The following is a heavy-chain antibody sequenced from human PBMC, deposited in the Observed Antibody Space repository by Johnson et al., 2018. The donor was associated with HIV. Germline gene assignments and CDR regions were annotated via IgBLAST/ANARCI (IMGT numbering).Heavy chain of an antibody. Sequence: EVQLVESGGGLVQPGGSLRLSCAASGFTVSSNYMSWVRQAPGKGLEWVSVIYSGGSTYYADSVKGRFTISRDNSKNTLYLQMNSLRAGDTAVYYCARGTYYYDSSATPKAFDIWGQGTMVTVSS. CDR2: IYSGGST. CDR1: GFTVSSNY. CDR3: ARGTYYYDSSATPKAFDI. V-gene: IGHV3-66*01. J-gene: IGHJ3*02. D-gene: IGHD3-22*01.